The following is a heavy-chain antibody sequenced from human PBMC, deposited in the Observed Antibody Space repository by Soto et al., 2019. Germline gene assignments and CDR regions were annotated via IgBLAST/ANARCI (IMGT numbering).Heavy chain of an antibody. Sequence: QVQLQQSGPGLVKPSQTLSLTCTVSGGPITADNSNWTWIRQPQGKGLEWMGYIHHSGSILYNPSLKSRVTISVDTSKNQFSLHLSSVTAADTAVYFCAREDDGGDSLDVWGQGTTVTVSS. CDR1: GGPITADNSN. V-gene: IGHV4-30-4*08. D-gene: IGHD2-21*02. CDR2: IHHSGSI. CDR3: AREDDGGDSLDV. J-gene: IGHJ6*02.